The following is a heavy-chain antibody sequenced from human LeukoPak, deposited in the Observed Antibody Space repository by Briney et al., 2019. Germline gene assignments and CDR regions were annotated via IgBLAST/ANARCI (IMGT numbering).Heavy chain of an antibody. Sequence: SETLSLTCAVYGGSFSGYYWNWIRQPPGNGLEWIGEINHSGSTNYNPSLKSRVTMSVDTSKNQISLKLSSVTAADTAVYYCARDLYGGLFDYWGQGTLVTVSS. V-gene: IGHV4-34*01. J-gene: IGHJ4*02. CDR2: INHSGST. CDR1: GGSFSGYY. CDR3: ARDLYGGLFDY. D-gene: IGHD4/OR15-4a*01.